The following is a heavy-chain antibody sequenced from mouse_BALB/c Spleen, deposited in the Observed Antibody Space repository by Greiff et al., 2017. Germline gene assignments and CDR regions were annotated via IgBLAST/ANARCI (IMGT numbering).Heavy chain of an antibody. CDR1: GYSFTGYY. CDR3: AGNYEGAWFAY. V-gene: IGHV1-31*01. Sequence: EVQLQQSGPELVKPGASVKISCKASGYSFTGYYMHWVKQSHVKSLEWIGRINPYNGATSYNQNFKDKASLTVDKSSSTAYMELHSLTSEDSAVYYCAGNYEGAWFAYWGQGTLVTVSA. CDR2: INPYNGAT. J-gene: IGHJ3*01. D-gene: IGHD2-1*01.